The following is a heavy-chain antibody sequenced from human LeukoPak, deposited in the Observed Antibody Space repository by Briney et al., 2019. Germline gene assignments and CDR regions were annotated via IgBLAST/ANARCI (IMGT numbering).Heavy chain of an antibody. J-gene: IGHJ6*02. CDR1: GYTFTSYD. CDR2: MNPNSGNT. V-gene: IGHV1-8*01. D-gene: IGHD4-17*01. CDR3: AREGPTVTTDYYYGMDV. Sequence: ASVKVSCKASGYTFTSYDINWVRQATGQGLEWMGWMNPNSGNTGYAQKFQGRVTMTRNTSISTAYMELSSLRSEDTAVYYCAREGPTVTTDYYYGMDVWGQGTTVTVSS.